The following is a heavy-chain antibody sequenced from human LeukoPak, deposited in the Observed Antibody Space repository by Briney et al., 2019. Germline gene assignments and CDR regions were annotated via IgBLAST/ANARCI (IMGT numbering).Heavy chain of an antibody. V-gene: IGHV3-21*01. CDR3: ARLGGYPNYFIDY. CDR2: ISSIGTYI. J-gene: IGHJ4*02. CDR1: GFTFSSYT. D-gene: IGHD3-9*01. Sequence: GGSLRLSCAASGFTFSSYTINWVRQAPGKGLEWVSSISSIGTYIYYADSVKGRFTISRGNAKNSLSLQMNSLRAEDTAVYYCARLGGYPNYFIDYWGQGTLVTVSS.